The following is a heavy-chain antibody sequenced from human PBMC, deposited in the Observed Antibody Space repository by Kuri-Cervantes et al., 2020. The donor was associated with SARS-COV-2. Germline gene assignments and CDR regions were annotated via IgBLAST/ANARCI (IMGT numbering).Heavy chain of an antibody. CDR2: ISGSGGST. CDR1: ELTFSRYW. D-gene: IGHD2-8*01. Sequence: GGSLRLSCAASELTFSRYWMHWVRQAPGKGLEWASAISGSGGSTYYADSVKGRFTISRDNSKNTLYLQMNSLRAEDTAVYYCAKGPNGYYYYYYMDVWGKGTTVTVSS. CDR3: AKGPNGYYYYYYMDV. J-gene: IGHJ6*03. V-gene: IGHV3-23*01.